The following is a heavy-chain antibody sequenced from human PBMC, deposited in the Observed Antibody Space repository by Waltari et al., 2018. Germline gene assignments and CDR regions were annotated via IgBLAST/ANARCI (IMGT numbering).Heavy chain of an antibody. J-gene: IGHJ4*02. CDR1: GYSFPSYW. V-gene: IGHV5-51*01. D-gene: IGHD2-15*01. Sequence: EVQLVQSGAEVKKPGESLKISCKGSGYSFPSYWIGWVPQLPGKGLEWMGIIYPGDSDTRYSPSFQGQVTISADKSISTAYLQWSSLKASDTAMYYCASAKGYCSGGSCYFDYWGQGTLVTVSS. CDR2: IYPGDSDT. CDR3: ASAKGYCSGGSCYFDY.